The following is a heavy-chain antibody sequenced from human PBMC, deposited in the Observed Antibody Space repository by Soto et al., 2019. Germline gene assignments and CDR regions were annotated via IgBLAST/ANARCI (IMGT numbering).Heavy chain of an antibody. CDR3: ASRVVPAAIPSYYYYGMDV. J-gene: IGHJ6*02. CDR2: INHSGST. Sequence: TSETLSLTCAVYGVSFSGYYWSWIRQPPGKGLEWIGYINHSGSTNYNPSLKSRVTISVDRSKNQFSLKLSSVTAADTAVYYCASRVVPAAIPSYYYYGMDVWGQGTTVTVSS. CDR1: GVSFSGYY. V-gene: IGHV4-34*01. D-gene: IGHD2-2*01.